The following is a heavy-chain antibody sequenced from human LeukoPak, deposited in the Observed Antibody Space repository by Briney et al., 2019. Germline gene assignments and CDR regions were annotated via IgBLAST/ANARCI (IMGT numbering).Heavy chain of an antibody. CDR3: ASESIAAAENFDY. V-gene: IGHV3-66*01. J-gene: IGHJ4*02. D-gene: IGHD6-13*01. CDR2: IYCGGST. Sequence: GGSLRLSCAASGFTVSSNYMSWVRQAPGKGLEWVSVIYCGGSTYYADSVKGRFTISRDNSKNTLYLQMNSLRAEDTAVYYCASESIAAAENFDYWGQGTLVTVSS. CDR1: GFTVSSNY.